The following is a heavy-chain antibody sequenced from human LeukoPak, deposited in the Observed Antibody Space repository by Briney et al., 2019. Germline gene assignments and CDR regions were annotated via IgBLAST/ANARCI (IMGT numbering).Heavy chain of an antibody. CDR3: ANQQFDAFDI. V-gene: IGHV3-30*02. J-gene: IGHJ3*02. CDR1: GFTFSVYG. CDR2: IRYDGSST. D-gene: IGHD5-24*01. Sequence: GGSLRLSCAASGFTFSVYGMHWVRQAPGKGPEWVAFIRYDGSSTYYADSVKGRFSISRDNSKNTLFLQMNSLRVEDTAVYYCANQQFDAFDIWGQGTMVTVSS.